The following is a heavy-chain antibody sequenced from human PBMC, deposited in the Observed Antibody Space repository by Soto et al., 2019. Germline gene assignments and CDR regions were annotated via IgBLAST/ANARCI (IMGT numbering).Heavy chain of an antibody. CDR2: VYHTGRT. Sequence: PSETLSLTCTVSGGSFKSGSYSWSWIRQPPGKGLEWIGYVYHTGRTSYNPSLKSRVSISMDTPKNQFSLNLDSVTAADTAVYFCARGGYCTNGVCYKNWFDPWGQGTLVTVSS. J-gene: IGHJ5*02. D-gene: IGHD2-8*01. V-gene: IGHV4-61*01. CDR3: ARGGYCTNGVCYKNWFDP. CDR1: GGSFKSGSYS.